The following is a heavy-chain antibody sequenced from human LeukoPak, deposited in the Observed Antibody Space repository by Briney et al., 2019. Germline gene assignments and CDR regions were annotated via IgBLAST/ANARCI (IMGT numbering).Heavy chain of an antibody. CDR1: GGTFSSYA. CDR2: IIPIFGTA. V-gene: IGHV1-69*13. Sequence: ASVKVSCKASGGTFSSYAISWVRQAPGQGLEWMGGIIPIFGTANYAQKFQGRVTITADESTSTAYMELSSLRSEDTAVYYCASPALTYYYDSSGYYNARGGYFDYWGQGTLVTVSS. D-gene: IGHD3-22*01. CDR3: ASPALTYYYDSSGYYNARGGYFDY. J-gene: IGHJ4*02.